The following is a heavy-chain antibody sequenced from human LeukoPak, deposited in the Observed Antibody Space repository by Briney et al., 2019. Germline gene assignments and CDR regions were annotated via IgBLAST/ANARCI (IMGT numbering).Heavy chain of an antibody. Sequence: ASVKVSCKASGYTFTNYAIHWVRQAPGQRLEWMGWINAGIGNTKYSQKFQDRVTITKDTSANTVYMELTSLRYEDTAVYYCASLPGPETYYYGSGSYSFDYWGQGTLVTVSS. D-gene: IGHD3-10*01. V-gene: IGHV1-3*01. CDR2: INAGIGNT. J-gene: IGHJ4*02. CDR1: GYTFTNYA. CDR3: ASLPGPETYYYGSGSYSFDY.